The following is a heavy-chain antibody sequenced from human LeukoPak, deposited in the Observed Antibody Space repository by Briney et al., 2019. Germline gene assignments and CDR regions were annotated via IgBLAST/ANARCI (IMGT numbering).Heavy chain of an antibody. V-gene: IGHV1-8*01. Sequence: ASVTVSCKASGYTFTSYDINWVRQATGQGLEWMGWMNPNSGNTGYAQKFQGRVTMTRNTSISTAYMELSSLRSEDTAVYYCASTGATSGGAFDIWGQGIMVTVSS. D-gene: IGHD1-26*01. CDR1: GYTFTSYD. CDR2: MNPNSGNT. J-gene: IGHJ3*02. CDR3: ASTGATSGGAFDI.